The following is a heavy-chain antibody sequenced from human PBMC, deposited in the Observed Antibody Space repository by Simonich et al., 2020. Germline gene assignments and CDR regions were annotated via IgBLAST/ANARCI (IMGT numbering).Heavy chain of an antibody. Sequence: QLPLQESGPGLVKPSETLSLTCTVSGGSIRSSSYSWGWIRQPPGKGLEWIGSIYYSGSTDYNPSLKSRVTISVDTAKNQFSLKLSSVTAADTAVYYCARHAGFAFDIWGQGTMVTVSS. V-gene: IGHV4-39*01. CDR2: IYYSGST. CDR1: GGSIRSSSYS. D-gene: IGHD6-13*01. CDR3: ARHAGFAFDI. J-gene: IGHJ3*02.